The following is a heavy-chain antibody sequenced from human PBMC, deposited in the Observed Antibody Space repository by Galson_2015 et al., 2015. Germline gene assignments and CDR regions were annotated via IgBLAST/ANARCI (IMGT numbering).Heavy chain of an antibody. CDR3: TTLTYYDSSGGDI. CDR2: IKSKTDGGTT. V-gene: IGHV3-15*01. D-gene: IGHD3-22*01. Sequence: SLRLSCAASGFTFNNAWMSWVRQAPGKGLEWVGRIKSKTDGGTTDYVAPVKGRFTISRDDSKNTLFLQMNSLKTEDTAVCYCTTLTYYDSSGGDIWGQGTMVTVSS. J-gene: IGHJ3*02. CDR1: GFTFNNAW.